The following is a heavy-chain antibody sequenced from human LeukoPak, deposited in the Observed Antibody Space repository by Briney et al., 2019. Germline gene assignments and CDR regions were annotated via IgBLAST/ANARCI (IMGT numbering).Heavy chain of an antibody. J-gene: IGHJ4*02. CDR1: GITLSNYG. CDR2: ISGSGGRT. D-gene: IGHD3-22*01. V-gene: IGHV3-23*01. CDR3: AKRGVVIRVILVGFHKEAYYFDS. Sequence: PGGSLRLSCAVSGITLSNYGMSWVRQAPGKGLEWVAGISGSGGRTNYADSVKGRFTISRDNPKNTLFLQMNTLRAEDTAVYFCAKRGVVIRVILVGFHKEAYYFDSWGQGALVTVS.